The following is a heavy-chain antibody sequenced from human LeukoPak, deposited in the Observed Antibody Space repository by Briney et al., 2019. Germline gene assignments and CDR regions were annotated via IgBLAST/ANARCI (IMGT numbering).Heavy chain of an antibody. CDR3: ARGGLVLRFLEWLSKPYNWFDP. J-gene: IGHJ5*02. V-gene: IGHV4-34*01. D-gene: IGHD3-3*01. CDR2: INHSGST. Sequence: PSETLSLTCAVYGGSFSGYYWSWIRQPPGKGLEWIGEINHSGSTNYNPSLKSRVTISVDTSKNQFSLKLSSVTAADTAVYYCARGGLVLRFLEWLSKPYNWFDPWGQGTLVTVSS. CDR1: GGSFSGYY.